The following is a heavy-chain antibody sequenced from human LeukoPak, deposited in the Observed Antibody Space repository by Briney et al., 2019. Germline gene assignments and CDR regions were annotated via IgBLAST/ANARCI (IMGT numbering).Heavy chain of an antibody. V-gene: IGHV3-21*01. Sequence: GGSLRLSCAASGFTFTNYAMSWVRQAPGKGLEWVSSISSSSSYIYYADSVKGRFTISRDNAKSSLYLQMNSLRAEDTAVYYCARDTDYAFDVWGQGTMVTVSS. CDR3: ARDTDYAFDV. J-gene: IGHJ3*01. CDR1: GFTFTNYA. CDR2: ISSSSSYI.